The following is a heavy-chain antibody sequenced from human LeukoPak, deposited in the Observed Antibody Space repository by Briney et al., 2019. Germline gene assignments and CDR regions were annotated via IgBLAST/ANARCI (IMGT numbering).Heavy chain of an antibody. J-gene: IGHJ4*02. V-gene: IGHV1-2*02. CDR2: INPNSGGT. D-gene: IGHD3-10*01. CDR3: ARLIHGSGSYQSDY. Sequence: ASVKVSCKASGYTFTGYYMHWMRQAPGQGLEWMGWINPNSGGTNYAQKFQGRVTMTRDTSISTAYMELSRLRSDDTAGYYCARLIHGSGSYQSDYWGQGTLVTVSS. CDR1: GYTFTGYY.